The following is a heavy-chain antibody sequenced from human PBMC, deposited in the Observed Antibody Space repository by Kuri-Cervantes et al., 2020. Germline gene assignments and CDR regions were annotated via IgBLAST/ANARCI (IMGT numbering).Heavy chain of an antibody. V-gene: IGHV4-4*02. CDR3: ARHQTSTIFGVVIISPPDY. J-gene: IGHJ4*02. D-gene: IGHD3-3*01. CDR1: GGSISSSNW. CDR2: INHSGST. Sequence: SETLSLTCAVSGGSISSSNWWSWVRQPPGKGLEWIGEINHSGSTNYNPSLKSRVTISVDTSKNQFSLKLSSVTAADTAVYYCARHQTSTIFGVVIISPPDYWGQGTLVTVSS.